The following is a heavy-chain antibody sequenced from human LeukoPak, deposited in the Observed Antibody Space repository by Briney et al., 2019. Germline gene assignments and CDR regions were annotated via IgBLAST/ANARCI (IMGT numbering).Heavy chain of an antibody. CDR1: GYTFTSYD. V-gene: IGHV1-8*01. D-gene: IGHD3-10*01. J-gene: IGHJ4*02. CDR2: MNPNSGNT. Sequence: ASVKVSCKASGYTFTSYDINWVRQATGQGLEWMGWMNPNSGNTGYAQKFQGRVTMTRNTSISTAYMELSSLRSEDTAVYYCARGINIMVRGVIIGSQRLDYWGQGTLVTVSS. CDR3: ARGINIMVRGVIIGSQRLDY.